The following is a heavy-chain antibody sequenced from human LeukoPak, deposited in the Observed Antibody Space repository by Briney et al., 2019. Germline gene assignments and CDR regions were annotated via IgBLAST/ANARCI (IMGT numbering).Heavy chain of an antibody. J-gene: IGHJ4*02. Sequence: VASVKVSCKASGGTFSSYAISWVRQAPGQGLEWMGGIIPIFGTANYAQKFQGRVTITADESTSTAYMELSSLRSEDTAVYYCARDPTRAAATAGDYWGQGTLVTVSS. V-gene: IGHV1-69*13. D-gene: IGHD6-13*01. CDR3: ARDPTRAAATAGDY. CDR2: IIPIFGTA. CDR1: GGTFSSYA.